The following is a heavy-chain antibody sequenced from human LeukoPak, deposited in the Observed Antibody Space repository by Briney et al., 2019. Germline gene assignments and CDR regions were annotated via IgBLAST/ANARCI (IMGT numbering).Heavy chain of an antibody. V-gene: IGHV1-24*01. CDR2: FDPEDGET. J-gene: IGHJ6*02. CDR1: GYTFTSYG. Sequence: ASVKVSCKASGYTFTSYGISWVRQAPGQGLEWMGGFDPEDGETIYAQKFQGRVTMTEDTSTDTAYMELSSLRSEDTAVYYCATDSDGMDVWGQGTTVTVSS. CDR3: ATDSDGMDV.